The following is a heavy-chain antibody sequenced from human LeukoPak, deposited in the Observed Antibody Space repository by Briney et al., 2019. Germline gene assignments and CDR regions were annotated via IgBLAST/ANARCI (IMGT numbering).Heavy chain of an antibody. J-gene: IGHJ4*02. V-gene: IGHV4-59*01. CDR3: ARGTLMWFGAKMEYYFDS. Sequence: SETLSLTCTVYGAYFTNYYWSFIRQPPGNGLEWNGFSPYNGNTNYNPSFKSQVTISLDMSKNQFSLRLNSVTAADTAVYFCARGTLMWFGAKMEYYFDSWGQGTPLTASS. D-gene: IGHD3-10*01. CDR2: SPYNGNT. CDR1: GAYFTNYY.